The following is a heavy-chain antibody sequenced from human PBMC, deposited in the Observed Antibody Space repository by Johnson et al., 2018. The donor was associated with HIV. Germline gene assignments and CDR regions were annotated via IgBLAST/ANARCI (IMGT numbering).Heavy chain of an antibody. Sequence: VQLVESGGGVVRPGGSLRLSCAASGFTFDEYGMSWVRQVPGKGLEWVSGINWNGGSTGYADSVKGRFTISRDNSKNTLYLQMSSLRAEDTAVYYGARETGIAVADTALTALDIWDQGTMVTVSS. CDR3: ARETGIAVADTALTALDI. CDR1: GFTFDEYG. V-gene: IGHV3-20*04. J-gene: IGHJ3*02. CDR2: INWNGGST. D-gene: IGHD6-19*01.